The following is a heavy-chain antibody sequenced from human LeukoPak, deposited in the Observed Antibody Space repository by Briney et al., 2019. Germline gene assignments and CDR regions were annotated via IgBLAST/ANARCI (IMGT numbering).Heavy chain of an antibody. V-gene: IGHV4-31*03. CDR1: GGSISSGGYY. CDR3: ASVLRSQNSFDY. D-gene: IGHD4-17*01. CDR2: IYYSGST. Sequence: PSETLSLTCTVSGGSISSGGYYWSWIRQHPGKGLEWIGYIYYSGSTYYNPSLKSRVTISVDRSKNQFSLKLSSVTAADTAVYYCASVLRSQNSFDYWGQGTLVTVSS. J-gene: IGHJ4*02.